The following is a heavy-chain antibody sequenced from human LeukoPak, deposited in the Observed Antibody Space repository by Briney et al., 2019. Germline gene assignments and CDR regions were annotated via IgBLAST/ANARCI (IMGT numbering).Heavy chain of an antibody. Sequence: GGSLRLSCAASGFTVSSYYMTWVRQAPGKGLEWVSVIYSTGSTYYADSVQGRFTISRHNSKNTVYLQMNGLRPEDTAIYYCSRIYDLLTGYSTFDYWGQGALVTVSS. V-gene: IGHV3-53*04. D-gene: IGHD3-9*01. J-gene: IGHJ4*02. CDR1: GFTVSSYY. CDR2: IYSTGST. CDR3: SRIYDLLTGYSTFDY.